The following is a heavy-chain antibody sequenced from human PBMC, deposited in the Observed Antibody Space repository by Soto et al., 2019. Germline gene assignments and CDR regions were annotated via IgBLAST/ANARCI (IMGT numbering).Heavy chain of an antibody. J-gene: IGHJ6*02. CDR3: ARVLLWFGEPHYYYYGMDV. D-gene: IGHD3-10*01. CDR2: ISSSGSTI. CDR1: GFTFSSYE. V-gene: IGHV3-48*03. Sequence: GGSLRLSCAASGFTFSSYEMNWVRQAPGKGLEWVSYISSSGSTIYYADSVKGRFTISRDNAKNSLYLQMNSLRAEDTAVYYCARVLLWFGEPHYYYYGMDVWGQGTTVTVSS.